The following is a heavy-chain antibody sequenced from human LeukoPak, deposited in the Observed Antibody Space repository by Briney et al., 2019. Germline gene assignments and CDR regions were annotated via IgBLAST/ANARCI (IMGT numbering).Heavy chain of an antibody. CDR2: MNPNSGNT. Sequence: ASVKVSCKASGYTFTSYGISWVRQAPGQGLEWMGWMNPNSGNTGYAQKFQGRVTMTRNTSISTAYMELSSLRSEDTAVYYCARGSKELGSAFDIWGQGTMVTVSS. V-gene: IGHV1-8*02. D-gene: IGHD3-10*01. CDR3: ARGSKELGSAFDI. CDR1: GYTFTSYG. J-gene: IGHJ3*02.